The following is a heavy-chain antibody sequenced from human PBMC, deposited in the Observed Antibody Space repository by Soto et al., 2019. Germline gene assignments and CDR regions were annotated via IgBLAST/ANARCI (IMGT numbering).Heavy chain of an antibody. CDR3: ARDHSPLFDY. CDR2: IWYDGSNK. CDR1: GFTFSSYG. J-gene: IGHJ4*02. D-gene: IGHD2-15*01. V-gene: IGHV3-33*01. Sequence: QVQLAESGGGVVQPGRSLRLSCAASGFTFSSYGMHWVRQAPGKGLEWVAVIWYDGSNKYYADSVKGRFTISRDNSKNTLYLQMNSLRAEDTAVYHCARDHSPLFDYWGQGTLVTVSS.